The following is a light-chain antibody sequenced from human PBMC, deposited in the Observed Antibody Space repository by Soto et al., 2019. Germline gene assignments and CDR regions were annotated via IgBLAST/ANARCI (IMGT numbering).Light chain of an antibody. V-gene: IGLV2-8*01. CDR2: DVS. CDR3: SSYAGSSWV. J-gene: IGLJ3*02. CDR1: SSDVGAYNY. Sequence: QSALTQPPSASGSPGQSVTISFTGTSSDVGAYNYVCWYQQHPGKAPKLMIYDVSKRPSGVPYRFSGSKSGNAASLTVSGLQGEDEADYYCSSYAGSSWVFGGGTKPTVL.